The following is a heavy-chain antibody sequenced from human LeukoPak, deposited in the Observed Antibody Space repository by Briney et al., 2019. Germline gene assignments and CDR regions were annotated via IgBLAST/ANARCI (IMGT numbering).Heavy chain of an antibody. Sequence: GGSLRLSCAASGFTFSSFAMNWVRQAPGKGLEWVSGIGGSGVTTYHADSVKGRFTISRDNSKNTLYLQMNSLRAEDTAVYYCARSGIPVVCDYWGQGTLATVSS. J-gene: IGHJ4*02. V-gene: IGHV3-23*01. D-gene: IGHD1-14*01. CDR2: IGGSGVTT. CDR1: GFTFSSFA. CDR3: ARSGIPVVCDY.